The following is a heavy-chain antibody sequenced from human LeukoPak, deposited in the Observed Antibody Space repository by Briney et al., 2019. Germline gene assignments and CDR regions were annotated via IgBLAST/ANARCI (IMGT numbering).Heavy chain of an antibody. D-gene: IGHD3-22*01. CDR2: IRSKAYGGTT. CDR1: RFTFGDYA. V-gene: IGHV3-49*03. J-gene: IGHJ4*02. CDR3: AKDLHSGFGSGYRYFDY. Sequence: PGGSLRLSCTASRFTFGDYAMSWFRQAPGKGLEWVGFIRSKAYGGTTEYAASVKGRFTISRDDSKSIAYLQMNSLRAEDTAVYYCAKDLHSGFGSGYRYFDYWGQGTLVTVSS.